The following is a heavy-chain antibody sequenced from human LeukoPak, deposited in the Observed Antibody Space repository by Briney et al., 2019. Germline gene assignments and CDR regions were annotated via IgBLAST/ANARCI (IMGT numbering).Heavy chain of an antibody. CDR3: ARAVADAIDY. D-gene: IGHD6-19*01. J-gene: IGHJ4*02. V-gene: IGHV3-30*03. CDR2: ISYVGSNK. Sequence: GGSLRLSCSASGFTFSSQVMHWVRQAPGKGLEWVAVISYVGSNKYYADSVKGRFTISRDNSKNTLYLQMNSLRAEDTAVYYCARAVADAIDYWGQGTLVTVSS. CDR1: GFTFSSQV.